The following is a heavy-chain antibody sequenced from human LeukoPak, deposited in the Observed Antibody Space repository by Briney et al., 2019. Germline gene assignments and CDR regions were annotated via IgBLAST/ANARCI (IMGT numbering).Heavy chain of an antibody. D-gene: IGHD5-24*01. CDR3: ARVLKDGYNNGNFQH. Sequence: ASVKVSCKASGYTFTGYYVHWVRQVPGQGLEWMGWINPNSSATNFPQKFQGRVTLTRDTSITTAYMELSRLGSDDTAVYYCARVLKDGYNNGNFQHWGQGTLVTVSS. CDR1: GYTFTGYY. CDR2: INPNSSAT. J-gene: IGHJ1*01. V-gene: IGHV1-2*02.